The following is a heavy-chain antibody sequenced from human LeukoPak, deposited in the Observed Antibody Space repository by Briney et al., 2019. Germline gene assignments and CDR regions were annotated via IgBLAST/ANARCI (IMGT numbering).Heavy chain of an antibody. Sequence: ASVKVSCKASGYTFTSYDINWVRQATGQGLEWMGWMNPNSGNTGYAQKFQGRVTMTRNTSISTAYMELSSLSSEDTAVYYCARMKRSSTSPLLYYYYYGMDVWGQGTTVTVSS. CDR2: MNPNSGNT. V-gene: IGHV1-8*01. CDR3: ARMKRSSTSPLLYYYYYGMDV. D-gene: IGHD2-2*01. CDR1: GYTFTSYD. J-gene: IGHJ6*02.